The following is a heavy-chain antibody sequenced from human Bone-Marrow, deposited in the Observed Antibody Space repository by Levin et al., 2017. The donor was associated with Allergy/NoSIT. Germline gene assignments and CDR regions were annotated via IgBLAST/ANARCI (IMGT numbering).Heavy chain of an antibody. CDR2: IGTAADT. D-gene: IGHD3-10*01. Sequence: GGSLRLSCAASGFTFRSYDMHWVRQATGKGLECVSTIGTAADTYYPDSVRGRFTITRDNAKNSLYLQMNGLSAGDTAVYYCARYNYAYNACDIWGQGTMVTVSS. J-gene: IGHJ3*02. CDR3: ARYNYAYNACDI. CDR1: GFTFRSYD. V-gene: IGHV3-13*01.